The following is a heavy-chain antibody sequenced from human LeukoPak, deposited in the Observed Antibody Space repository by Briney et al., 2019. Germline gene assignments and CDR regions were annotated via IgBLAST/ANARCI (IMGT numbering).Heavy chain of an antibody. D-gene: IGHD3-22*01. J-gene: IGHJ4*02. CDR2: ISGSGGST. Sequence: SGGSLRLSCAASGFTFSSYAMSWVRQAPGKGLEWVSSISGSGGSTYYADSVKGRFTSSRDNSKNTLYLQMNSLRAEDTAVYYCAKRAEDSSGYYLYYFDYWGQGTLVTVSS. V-gene: IGHV3-23*01. CDR3: AKRAEDSSGYYLYYFDY. CDR1: GFTFSSYA.